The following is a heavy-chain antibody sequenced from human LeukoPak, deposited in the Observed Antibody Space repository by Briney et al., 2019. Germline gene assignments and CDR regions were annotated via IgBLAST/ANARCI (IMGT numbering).Heavy chain of an antibody. Sequence: SETLSLTCTVSGDSISSYYWSWIRQPPGKGLEWIGYIYYSGSTNYNPSLRSRVTISVDTSKNQFSLKLSSVTAADTAVYYCARHGWARVGMNVWGQGTTVTVSS. V-gene: IGHV4-59*08. CDR2: IYYSGST. D-gene: IGHD6-19*01. CDR3: ARHGWARVGMNV. J-gene: IGHJ6*02. CDR1: GDSISSYY.